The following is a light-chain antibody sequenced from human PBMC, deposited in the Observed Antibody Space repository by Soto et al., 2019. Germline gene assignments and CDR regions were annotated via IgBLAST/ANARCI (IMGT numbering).Light chain of an antibody. V-gene: IGLV1-51*02. CDR3: AAWDTSLSGGV. J-gene: IGLJ3*02. CDR2: ENN. Sequence: QSALTQPPSVSAAPGQKVTISFSGSSSKIGSDFVSWYQQLPGTATQLLIYENNKRPSGIPDRFSGSKSATSATLGITGLQTGDEADYYCAAWDTSLSGGVFGGGTKLTVL. CDR1: SSKIGSDF.